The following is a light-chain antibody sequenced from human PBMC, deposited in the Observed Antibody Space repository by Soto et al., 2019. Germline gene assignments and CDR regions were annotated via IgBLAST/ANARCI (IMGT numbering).Light chain of an antibody. CDR3: ASWDDSLSGYV. CDR2: RRN. V-gene: IGLV1-47*01. CDR1: NSNIGHNY. J-gene: IGLJ1*01. Sequence: QSVLTQPPSASGTPGQPVTISCSGSNSNIGHNYVDWYQQLPGTAPRLLISRRNERPSGVPDRFSGSKSGTSASLAISGLRSEDEADYYCASWDDSLSGYVFGTGTKV.